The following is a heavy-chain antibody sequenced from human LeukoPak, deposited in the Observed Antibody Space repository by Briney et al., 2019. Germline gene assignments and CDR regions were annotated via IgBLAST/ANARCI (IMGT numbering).Heavy chain of an antibody. CDR2: ISYDGSNK. V-gene: IGHV3-30*18. J-gene: IGHJ5*02. CDR1: GFTFSSYG. Sequence: GGSLRLSCAASGFTFSSYGMHWVRQAPGKGLEWVAVISYDGSNKYYADSVKGRFTISRDNSKNTLYLQMNSLRAEDTAVYYCAKGNWFDPWGQGTLVTVSS. CDR3: AKGNWFDP.